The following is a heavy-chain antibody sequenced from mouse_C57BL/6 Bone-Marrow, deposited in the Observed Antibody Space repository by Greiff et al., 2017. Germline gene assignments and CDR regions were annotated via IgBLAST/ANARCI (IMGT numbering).Heavy chain of an antibody. CDR1: GYAFSSSW. V-gene: IGHV1-82*01. CDR3: ARVGDYCYGLDY. CDR2: IYPGDGDT. Sequence: VQLQQSGPELVKPGASVKISCKASGYAFSSSWMNWVKQRPGKGLEWIGRIYPGDGDTNYNGKFKGKATLTANKSSSTAYLQLSSRTSEDSAVCFCARVGDYCYGLDYWGQGTTLTGSS. J-gene: IGHJ2*01. D-gene: IGHD1-1*01.